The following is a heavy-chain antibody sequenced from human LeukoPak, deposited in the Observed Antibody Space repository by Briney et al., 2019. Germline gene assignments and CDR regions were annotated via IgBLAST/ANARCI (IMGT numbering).Heavy chain of an antibody. D-gene: IGHD3-10*01. Sequence: PGRSLRLSCAASAFTFSSYAMHWVRQAPGKGLEWVAVMSFDGSHKYYADSVKGRFTISRENSKNKLYLQMNSLRGEDTAVYCCARDQYSTMVRGVIPHDAFDIWGQGTMVTVSS. CDR2: MSFDGSHK. CDR3: ARDQYSTMVRGVIPHDAFDI. V-gene: IGHV3-30*04. J-gene: IGHJ3*02. CDR1: AFTFSSYA.